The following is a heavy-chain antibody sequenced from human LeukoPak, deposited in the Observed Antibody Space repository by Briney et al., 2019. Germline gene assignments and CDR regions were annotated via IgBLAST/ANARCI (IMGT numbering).Heavy chain of an antibody. J-gene: IGHJ5*02. V-gene: IGHV4-39*01. CDR1: GGSISSSSDY. Sequence: SETLSLTCTVSGGSISSSSDYWGWIRQPPGKGLEWIANIYYSGRTFYNPSLKSRVTISVDTSKNQFSLKLSSVTAADTAVYYCARRTGSSSSRGFDPGGQGTLVTVSS. CDR2: IYYSGRT. D-gene: IGHD6-6*01. CDR3: ARRTGSSSSRGFDP.